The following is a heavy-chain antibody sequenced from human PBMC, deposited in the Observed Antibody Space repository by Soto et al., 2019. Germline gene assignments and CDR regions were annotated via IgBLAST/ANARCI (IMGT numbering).Heavy chain of an antibody. CDR2: IYYSGST. D-gene: IGHD2-21*02. CDR3: ARQRTSVVTQAYFDD. Sequence: PSETLSLTCTGSCGSITSRSYYWGWIRQSPGKGLEWIGSIYYSGSTYYNPSLKSRVAMSVDTSKNQFSLKLRSVSAADTAVYYCARQRTSVVTQAYFDDWGQGSLVTVSS. J-gene: IGHJ4*02. CDR1: CGSITSRSYY. V-gene: IGHV4-39*01.